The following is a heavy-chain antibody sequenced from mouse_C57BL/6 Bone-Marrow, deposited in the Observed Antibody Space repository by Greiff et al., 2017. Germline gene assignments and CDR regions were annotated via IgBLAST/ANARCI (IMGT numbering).Heavy chain of an antibody. CDR1: GFTFSDYY. CDR3: APRRLLRADMDY. CDR2: ISNGGGST. Sequence: EVKLVESGGGLVQPGGSLKLSCAASGFTFSDYYMYWVRQTPEKRLEWVAYISNGGGSTYYPDTVKGRFTISRDNAKNTLYLQMIRLKSEDTAMYYCAPRRLLRADMDYGGQGPSVTVSS. D-gene: IGHD1-1*01. J-gene: IGHJ4*01. V-gene: IGHV5-12*01.